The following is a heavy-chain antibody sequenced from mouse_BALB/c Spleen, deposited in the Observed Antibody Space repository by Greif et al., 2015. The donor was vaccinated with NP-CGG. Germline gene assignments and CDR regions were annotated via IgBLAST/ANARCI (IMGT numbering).Heavy chain of an antibody. D-gene: IGHD4-1*01. CDR1: GYTFTSYW. V-gene: IGHV1-7*01. J-gene: IGHJ1*01. CDR3: ATGTYFDV. CDR2: INPSTGYT. Sequence: ESGAELAKPGASVKMSCKASGYTFTSYWMHWVKQRPGQGLEWIGYINPSTGYTEYNQKFKDKATLTADKSSSTAFMHLSSLTSDDSAVYYCATGTYFDVWGAGTSLTASS.